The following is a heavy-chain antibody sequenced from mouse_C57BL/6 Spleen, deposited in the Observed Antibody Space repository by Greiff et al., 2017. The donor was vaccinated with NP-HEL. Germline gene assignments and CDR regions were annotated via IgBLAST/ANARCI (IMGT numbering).Heavy chain of an antibody. D-gene: IGHD3-2*02. V-gene: IGHV5-4*01. CDR3: ARDQGQLRRWFAY. J-gene: IGHJ3*01. Sequence: EVMLVESGGGLVKPGGSLKLSCAASGFTFSSYAMSWVRQTPEKRLEWVATISDGGSYTYYPDNVKGRFTISRDNAKNNLYLQMSHLKSEDTAMYYCARDQGQLRRWFAYWGQGTLVTVSA. CDR1: GFTFSSYA. CDR2: ISDGGSYT.